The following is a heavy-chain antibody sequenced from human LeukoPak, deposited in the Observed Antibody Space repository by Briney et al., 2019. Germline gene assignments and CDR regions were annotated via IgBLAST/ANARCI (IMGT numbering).Heavy chain of an antibody. CDR2: ISGSGGST. CDR1: GFTFSSFA. D-gene: IGHD3-10*01. Sequence: PGGSLRLSCAASGFTFSSFAMSWVRQAPAKGLEWVSAISGSGGSTYYADSVKGRFTISRDNSKNTLYLQMNSLRAEDTAVYYCAKETVLLWFGELLGDHFDYWGQGTLVTVSS. V-gene: IGHV3-23*01. J-gene: IGHJ4*02. CDR3: AKETVLLWFGELLGDHFDY.